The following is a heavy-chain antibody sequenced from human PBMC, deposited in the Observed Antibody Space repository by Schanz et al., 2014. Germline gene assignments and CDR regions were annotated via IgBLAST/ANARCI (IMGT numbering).Heavy chain of an antibody. Sequence: DVQLLESGGGLVQPGGSLRLSCAASGFTFNSYAMTWVRQAPGKGLEWVSSISHSGGSKYYADSVKGRFTISRDNSENTLYLQMNSLSADDTAVFYCAKGMVYCSGGTCYDYYYYGLDVWGQGTTVTVSS. V-gene: IGHV3-23*01. D-gene: IGHD2-15*01. CDR2: ISHSGGSK. CDR3: AKGMVYCSGGTCYDYYYYGLDV. CDR1: GFTFNSYA. J-gene: IGHJ6*02.